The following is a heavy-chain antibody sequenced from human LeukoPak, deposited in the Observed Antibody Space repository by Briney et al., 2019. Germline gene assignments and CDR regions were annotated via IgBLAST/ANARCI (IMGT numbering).Heavy chain of an antibody. CDR1: GGSISSGGYY. V-gene: IGHV4-31*03. J-gene: IGHJ6*03. Sequence: PSQTLSLTCTVSGGSISSGGYYWSWIRQHPGKGLEWIGYIYYSGSTYYNPSLMSRVTISVDTSKNQFSLKLSSVTAADTAVYYCARDPADYYYYMDVWGKGTTVTISS. D-gene: IGHD6-25*01. CDR2: IYYSGST. CDR3: ARDPADYYYYMDV.